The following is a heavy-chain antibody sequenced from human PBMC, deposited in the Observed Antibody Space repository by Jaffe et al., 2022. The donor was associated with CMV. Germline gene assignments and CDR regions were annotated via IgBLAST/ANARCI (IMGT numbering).Heavy chain of an antibody. CDR3: ARGGVMVYAIDGAFDI. J-gene: IGHJ3*02. V-gene: IGHV3-11*06. D-gene: IGHD2-8*01. Sequence: QVQLVESGGGLVKPGGSLRLSCAASGFTFSDYYMSWIRQAPGKGLEWVSYISSSSSYTNYADSVKGRFTISRDNAKNSLYLQMNSLRAEDTAVYYCARGGVMVYAIDGAFDIWGQGTMVTVSS. CDR2: ISSSSSYT. CDR1: GFTFSDYY.